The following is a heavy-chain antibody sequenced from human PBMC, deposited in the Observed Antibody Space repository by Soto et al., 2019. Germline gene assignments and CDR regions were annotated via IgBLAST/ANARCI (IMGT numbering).Heavy chain of an antibody. V-gene: IGHV4-59*08. CDR3: ARLAITMVRGVIIRYFDY. Sequence: PSETLSLTCTVSGCSISSYYWSWIRQPPGKGLEWIGYIYYSGSTNYNPSLKSRVTISVDTSKNQFSLKLSSVTAADTAVYYCARLAITMVRGVIIRYFDYWGQGTLVTVSS. CDR1: GCSISSYY. CDR2: IYYSGST. J-gene: IGHJ4*02. D-gene: IGHD3-10*01.